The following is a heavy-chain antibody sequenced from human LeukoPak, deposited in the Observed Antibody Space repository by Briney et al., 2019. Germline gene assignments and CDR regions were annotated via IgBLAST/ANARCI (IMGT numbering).Heavy chain of an antibody. V-gene: IGHV4-59*08. CDR3: ARHSARRDFDL. D-gene: IGHD6-25*01. CDR1: GGFISGSY. J-gene: IGHJ2*01. CDR2: IYYSGST. Sequence: SETLSLTCTVSGGFISGSYWSWIRQPPGKGLEWIGYIYYSGSTNYNPSLRSRVTISVDTSKNQFSLKLTSVIAEDTAVYYCARHSARRDFDLWGRGTLVTVSS.